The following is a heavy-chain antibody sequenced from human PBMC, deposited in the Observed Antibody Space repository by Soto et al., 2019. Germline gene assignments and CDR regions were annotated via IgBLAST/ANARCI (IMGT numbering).Heavy chain of an antibody. CDR2: INAGNGNT. D-gene: IGHD6-6*01. J-gene: IGHJ4*02. CDR3: ARAPYSRSPMGYFDY. CDR1: GYTFTSYA. V-gene: IGHV1-3*01. Sequence: ASVKVSCKASGYTFTSYAMHWVRQAPGQRLEWMGWINAGNGNTKYSQKFQGRVTITRDTSASTAYMELSSLRSEDTAVYYCARAPYSRSPMGYFDYWGQGTLVTVSS.